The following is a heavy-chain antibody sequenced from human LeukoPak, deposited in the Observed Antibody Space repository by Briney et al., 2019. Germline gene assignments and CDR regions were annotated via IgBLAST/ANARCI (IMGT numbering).Heavy chain of an antibody. CDR1: GFTFSDYY. D-gene: IGHD3-3*01. CDR2: ISSSGSSI. J-gene: IGHJ5*02. CDR3: ARDFWSGFYTPYNWFDP. V-gene: IGHV3-11*01. Sequence: PGGSLRLSCAASGFTFSDYYLSWIRQAPGKGLDWVSYISSSGSSIYYADSVKGRFTISRDNGKNSLYLQMNSLRAEDTAVYYCARDFWSGFYTPYNWFDPWGQGTLVTVSS.